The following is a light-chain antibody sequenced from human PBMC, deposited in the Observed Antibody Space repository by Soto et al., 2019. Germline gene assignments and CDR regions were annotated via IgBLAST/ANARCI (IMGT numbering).Light chain of an antibody. V-gene: IGKV2-28*01. CDR2: LGS. CDR1: QNLLHSNGYNY. CDR3: MQAGQTHMYT. Sequence: DIVMTQSPLSLPVTPGEPASISCRSSQNLLHSNGYNYVDWYLQKPVQSQQLLLYLGSTRASGVPVRVSGSGSGTAFTLRISRVEAEDVGVDYCMQAGQTHMYTFGQGTKLEIK. J-gene: IGKJ2*01.